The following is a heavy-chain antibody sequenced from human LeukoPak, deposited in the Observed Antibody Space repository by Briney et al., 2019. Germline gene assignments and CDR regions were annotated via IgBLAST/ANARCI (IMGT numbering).Heavy chain of an antibody. Sequence: ASVTVSFKASGYSFTTYYMHWVRQAPGQGLEWMGIINPSRGTATYAQKFQGRVTITRDTSTTTVYMELSSLRSEDTAVYYCAREGEWELEVIGGYWGQGTLVTVSS. CDR2: INPSRGTA. CDR3: AREGEWELEVIGGY. CDR1: GYSFTTYY. D-gene: IGHD1-26*01. J-gene: IGHJ4*02. V-gene: IGHV1-46*01.